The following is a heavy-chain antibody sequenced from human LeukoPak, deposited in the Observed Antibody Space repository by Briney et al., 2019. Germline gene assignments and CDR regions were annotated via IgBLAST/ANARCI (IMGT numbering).Heavy chain of an antibody. V-gene: IGHV1-2*02. J-gene: IGHJ4*02. CDR3: AKGEGEPYFYY. Sequence: ASVKVSSKASGYTFTGYYMHRVRQAPGQGLERMGWINPNSGGTNYAQKFQGRVTITRDTSISTAYMDLSRLRSDDTAVYYCAKGEGEPYFYYWGQGTLVTVSS. CDR1: GYTFTGYY. CDR2: INPNSGGT. D-gene: IGHD1-26*01.